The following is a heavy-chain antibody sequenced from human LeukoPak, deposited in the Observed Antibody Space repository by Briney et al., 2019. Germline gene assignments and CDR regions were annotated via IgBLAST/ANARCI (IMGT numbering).Heavy chain of an antibody. CDR2: IIPIFGTA. CDR1: GYTFTSYG. CDR3: ARSAVVEGYNWFDP. Sequence: SVKVSCKASGYTFTSYGISWVRRAPGQGLEWMGGIIPIFGTANYAQKFQGRVTITADESTSTAYMELSSLRSEDTAVYYCARSAVVEGYNWFDPWGQGTLVTVSS. D-gene: IGHD2-21*01. V-gene: IGHV1-69*13. J-gene: IGHJ5*02.